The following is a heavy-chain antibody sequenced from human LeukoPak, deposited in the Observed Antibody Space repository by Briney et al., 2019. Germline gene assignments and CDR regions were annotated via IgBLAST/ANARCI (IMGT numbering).Heavy chain of an antibody. CDR1: GGTFSSYG. D-gene: IGHD2-2*01. Sequence: ASVKVSCKASGGTFSSYGISWVRQAPGQGLEWMGGIIPIFGTANYAQKFQGRVTITADKSTSTAYMELSSLGSEDTAVYYCARDRGDIVVVPAAIWFDPWGQGTLVTVSS. J-gene: IGHJ5*02. CDR2: IIPIFGTA. CDR3: ARDRGDIVVVPAAIWFDP. V-gene: IGHV1-69*06.